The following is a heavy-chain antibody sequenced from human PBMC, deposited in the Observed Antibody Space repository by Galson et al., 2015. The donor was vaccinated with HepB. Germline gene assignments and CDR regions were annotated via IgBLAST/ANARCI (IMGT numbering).Heavy chain of an antibody. V-gene: IGHV1-18*01. Sequence: SVKVSCKASGFTFNNYGISWVRQAPEHGLEWMGWISAYNGNTNYAQKLQGRVTMTTDTSTSTAYMELRSLRSDDTAVYYCARSKPRNHYYPRALYGMDVWGQGTTVTVSS. CDR1: GFTFNNYG. CDR2: ISAYNGNT. J-gene: IGHJ6*02. CDR3: ARSKPRNHYYPRALYGMDV. D-gene: IGHD1-14*01.